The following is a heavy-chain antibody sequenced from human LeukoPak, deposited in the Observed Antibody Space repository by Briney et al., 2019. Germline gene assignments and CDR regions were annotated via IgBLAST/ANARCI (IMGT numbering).Heavy chain of an antibody. V-gene: IGHV4-39*07. Sequence: ASETLSLTCTVSGGSISSSSYYWSWIRQPPGKGLEWIGEINHSGSTNYNPSLKSRVTISVDTSKNQFSLKLSSVTAADTAVYYCARNPPKEGGYNLWGQGTLVTVSS. CDR3: ARNPPKEGGYNL. CDR2: INHSGST. D-gene: IGHD5-24*01. CDR1: GGSISSSSYY. J-gene: IGHJ4*02.